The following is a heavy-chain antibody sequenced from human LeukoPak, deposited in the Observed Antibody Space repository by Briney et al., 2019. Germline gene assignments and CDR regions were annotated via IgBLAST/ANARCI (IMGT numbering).Heavy chain of an antibody. Sequence: GGSLRLSCAASGFTVSSNYMSWVRQAPGKGLEWVSVIYSGGSTYYADSVKGRFTISRDNSKNTLYLQMNSLRAEDTAVYFCAKTEAPAAIRAGSDYWGQGTLVTVSS. D-gene: IGHD2-2*02. CDR2: IYSGGST. V-gene: IGHV3-66*01. J-gene: IGHJ4*02. CDR3: AKTEAPAAIRAGSDY. CDR1: GFTVSSNY.